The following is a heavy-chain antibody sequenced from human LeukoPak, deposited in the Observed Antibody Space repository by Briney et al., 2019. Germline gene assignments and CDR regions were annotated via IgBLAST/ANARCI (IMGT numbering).Heavy chain of an antibody. CDR1: GESLNYYY. CDR3: ASGAWAARLNS. V-gene: IGHV4-34*12. Sequence: RASDTLSLTCAVYGESLNYYYWSWIRQSPGKGLEWIGDIFDGKTINYSPSLKSRVTISAATSSQQFSLNLKSVTAADTAVYFCASGAWAARLNSWAQGALVIVSS. J-gene: IGHJ4*02. D-gene: IGHD4-23*01. CDR2: IFDGKTI.